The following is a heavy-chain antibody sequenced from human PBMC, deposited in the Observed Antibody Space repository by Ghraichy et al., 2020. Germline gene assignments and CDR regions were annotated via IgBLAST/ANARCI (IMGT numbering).Heavy chain of an antibody. CDR2: INRGGET. V-gene: IGHV4-34*04. CDR3: AGTQSHPGGDSNWIDS. D-gene: IGHD2-21*02. J-gene: IGHJ5*01. Sequence: SETLSLTCSVYGGPFSDYVWTWIRQPPGTGLEWIGQINRGGETTINPSLKSRASISVDTSRSQVYLSLKSVTAADTATYYCAGTQSHPGGDSNWIDSWGRGTLVTVSS. CDR1: GGPFSDYV.